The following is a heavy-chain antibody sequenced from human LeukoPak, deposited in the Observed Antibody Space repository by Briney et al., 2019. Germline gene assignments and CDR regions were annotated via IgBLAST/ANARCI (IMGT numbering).Heavy chain of an antibody. CDR3: AKGVEMATIFAFDI. J-gene: IGHJ3*02. V-gene: IGHV3-30*18. CDR1: GFTFSSYG. CDR2: ISYDGSNK. D-gene: IGHD5-24*01. Sequence: GGSLRLSCAASGFTFSSYGMHWVRQAPGKGLEWVAVISYDGSNKYYADSVKGRFTISRDNSKNTLYLQMNSLRAEDTAVYYCAKGVEMATIFAFDIWGQGTMVTVSS.